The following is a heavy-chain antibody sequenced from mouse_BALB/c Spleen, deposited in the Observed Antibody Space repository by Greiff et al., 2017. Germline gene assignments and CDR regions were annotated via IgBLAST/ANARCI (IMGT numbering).Heavy chain of an antibody. CDR2: ISSGSSTI. V-gene: IGHV5-17*02. CDR1: GFTFSSFG. D-gene: IGHD1-1*01. CDR3: ARRNYGSSLYYAMDY. Sequence: EVQLVESGGGLVQPGGSRKLSCAASGFTFSSFGMHWVRQAPEKGLEWVAYISSGSSTIYYADTVKGRFTISRDNPKNTLFLQMTSLRSEDTAMYYCARRNYGSSLYYAMDYWGQGTSVTVSS. J-gene: IGHJ4*01.